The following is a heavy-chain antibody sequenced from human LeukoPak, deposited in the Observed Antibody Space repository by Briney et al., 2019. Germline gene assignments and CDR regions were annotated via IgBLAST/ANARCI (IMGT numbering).Heavy chain of an antibody. D-gene: IGHD1-26*01. CDR2: ISGSGSST. Sequence: PVGSLRLSCAPPGVTFSIYAMCWGRQAPGEGLGWVWPISGSGSSTYYADSVKVPFTISRDNSKNTLYLQMNSLRAEDTAVYYCAKDGSLTFDYWGQGTLVTVSS. J-gene: IGHJ4*02. V-gene: IGHV3-23*01. CDR3: AKDGSLTFDY. CDR1: GVTFSIYA.